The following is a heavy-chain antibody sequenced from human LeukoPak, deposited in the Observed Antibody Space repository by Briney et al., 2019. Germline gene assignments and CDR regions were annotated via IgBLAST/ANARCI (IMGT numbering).Heavy chain of an antibody. J-gene: IGHJ4*02. CDR2: ISAYNGDT. D-gene: IGHD3-22*01. Sequence: GASVKVSCKASGYTFGSYGITWVRQAPGQGLEWMGWISAYNGDTSYAQKFQVRVTMTTDTSTTTAYMELRSLRSDDTAVYYCARDGAYHDSSGSYYGVGDDFWGQGTLVTVSS. CDR3: ARDGAYHDSSGSYYGVGDDF. CDR1: GYTFGSYG. V-gene: IGHV1-18*01.